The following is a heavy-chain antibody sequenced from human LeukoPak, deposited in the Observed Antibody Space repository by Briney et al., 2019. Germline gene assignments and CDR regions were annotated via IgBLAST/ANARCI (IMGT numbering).Heavy chain of an antibody. CDR1: GFTFDDYG. Sequence: GGSLRLSCAASGFTFDDYGMSWVRQAPGKGLEGVSGINWNGGSTGYADSVKGRFTISRDNAKNSLYLQMNSLRAEDTALYYCARHYIGNYYDSSGYFPLWGQGTLVTGSS. J-gene: IGHJ4*02. CDR3: ARHYIGNYYDSSGYFPL. V-gene: IGHV3-20*04. D-gene: IGHD3-22*01. CDR2: INWNGGST.